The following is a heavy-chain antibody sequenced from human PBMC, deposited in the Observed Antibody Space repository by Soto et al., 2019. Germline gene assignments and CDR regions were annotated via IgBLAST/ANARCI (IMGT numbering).Heavy chain of an antibody. V-gene: IGHV3-64*02. CDR2: ISSNGGST. J-gene: IGHJ4*02. CDR3: ARGAGWFDY. CDR1: GFTFSSYA. Sequence: EVQLVESGEGLVQPGGSLRLSCAASGFTFSSYAMHWVRQAPGKGLEYVSAISSNGGSTYYADSVKGRFTISRDNSKNTLYRQMGRLRAEDLAVYYCARGAGWFDYWGQGTLVTVSS. D-gene: IGHD2-15*01.